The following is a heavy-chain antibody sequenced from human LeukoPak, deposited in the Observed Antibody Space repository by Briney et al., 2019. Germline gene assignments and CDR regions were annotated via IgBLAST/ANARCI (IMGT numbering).Heavy chain of an antibody. V-gene: IGHV4-39*01. D-gene: IGHD3-22*01. CDR3: ARLGNYYDSSGYLDY. J-gene: IGHJ4*02. CDR1: GGSISSSSYY. CDR2: IYYSGST. Sequence: SETLSLTCTVSGGSISSSSYYWGWIRQPPGKGLEWIGSIYYSGSTYYNPSLKNRVTISVDTSKNQFSLKLSSVTAADTAVYYCARLGNYYDSSGYLDYWGQGTLVTVSS.